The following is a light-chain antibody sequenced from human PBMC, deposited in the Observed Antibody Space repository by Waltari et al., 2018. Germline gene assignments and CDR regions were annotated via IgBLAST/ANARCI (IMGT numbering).Light chain of an antibody. CDR1: QGIRSA. CDR2: DAS. J-gene: IGKJ3*01. V-gene: IGKV1D-13*01. CDR3: QQYINYPFT. Sequence: AIQLTQSPSSLSASLADRVTITCRASQGIRSALAWYQQRPGKPPQFLIYDASTLHSGVPSRFSGSGSGTDFSLTINSLQPEDFATYYCQQYINYPFTFGPGTKVDIK.